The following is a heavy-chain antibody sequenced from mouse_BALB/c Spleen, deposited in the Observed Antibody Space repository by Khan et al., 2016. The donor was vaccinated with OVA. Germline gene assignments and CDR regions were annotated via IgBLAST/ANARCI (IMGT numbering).Heavy chain of an antibody. J-gene: IGHJ2*01. CDR2: IYPGNSDT. V-gene: IGHV1-5*01. Sequence: VQLKQSGTVLARPGASVKMSCKASGYSFTNYWMHWVKQRPGQVLEWVGAIYPGNSDTRYNQKFKGKAKLTAVTPASTAYMELSSLTSEDSAVYYCTRSYDSYYFDYWGQGTTLTVSS. D-gene: IGHD2-4*01. CDR1: GYSFTNYW. CDR3: TRSYDSYYFDY.